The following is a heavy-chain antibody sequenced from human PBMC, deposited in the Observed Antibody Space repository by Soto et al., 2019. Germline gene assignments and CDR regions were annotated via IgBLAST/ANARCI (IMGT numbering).Heavy chain of an antibody. J-gene: IGHJ4*02. Sequence: QVQLVQSGAEVKKPGASVKVSCKASGYTFTSYGISWVRQAPGQGLEWMGWISAYNGNTQYSQKLKGRVTTTTDTPTSTAYMERRSLRSDDTAVYYCARENPPRGYWGQGTLVTVSS. CDR1: GYTFTSYG. CDR2: ISAYNGNT. CDR3: ARENPPRGY. V-gene: IGHV1-18*01.